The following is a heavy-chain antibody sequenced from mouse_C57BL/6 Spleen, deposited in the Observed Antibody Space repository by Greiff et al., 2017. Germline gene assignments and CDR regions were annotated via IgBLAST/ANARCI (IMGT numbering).Heavy chain of an antibody. V-gene: IGHV5-17*01. D-gene: IGHD1-3*01. CDR1: GFTFSDYG. J-gene: IGHJ4*01. CDR2: ISSGSSTI. Sequence: EVNVVESGGGLVKPGGSLKLSCAASGFTFSDYGMHWVRQAPEQGLEWVAYISSGSSTIYYADPVKGRFTFSRDNAKNTLFLQMTSLTSEDTAMYYCARRTKEDAMDYWGQGTAVTVSS. CDR3: ARRTKEDAMDY.